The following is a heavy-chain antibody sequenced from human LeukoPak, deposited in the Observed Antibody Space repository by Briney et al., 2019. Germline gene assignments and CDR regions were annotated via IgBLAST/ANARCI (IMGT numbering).Heavy chain of an antibody. CDR2: ISYDGSLK. V-gene: IGHV3-30*18. D-gene: IGHD3-10*01. Sequence: GGSLRLSCAASGFTFSGFGMHWVRQAPGKGLEWVAVISYDGSLKHYIDSVKGRFTISRDNSKNTVVLQMDSLRVEDTAIYYCAKKFSYGSGAGDALDIRGHGTLVTVSS. J-gene: IGHJ3*02. CDR1: GFTFSGFG. CDR3: AKKFSYGSGAGDALDI.